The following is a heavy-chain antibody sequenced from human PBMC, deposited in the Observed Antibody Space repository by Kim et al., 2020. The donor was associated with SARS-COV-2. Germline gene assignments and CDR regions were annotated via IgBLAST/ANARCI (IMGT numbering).Heavy chain of an antibody. CDR2: IWYNGDTK. D-gene: IGHD2-15*01. V-gene: IGHV3-33*06. Sequence: GGSLRLSCATSGFNFRHFAMFWVRQAPGKGLEWVATIWYNGDTKYYADSVNGRFSVSRDNSQNTVYLQMNSLRAEDTAVYYCAQAGDYCRDGSCPSLTRAFDLWGQGTMVTVSS. J-gene: IGHJ3*01. CDR3: AQAGDYCRDGSCPSLTRAFDL. CDR1: GFNFRHFA.